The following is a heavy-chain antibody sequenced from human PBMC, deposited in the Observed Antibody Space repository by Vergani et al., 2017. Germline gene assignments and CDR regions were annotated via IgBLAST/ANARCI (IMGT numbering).Heavy chain of an antibody. V-gene: IGHV3-30*03. Sequence: VQLVESGGGVVRPGGSLRLSCAASGFTFDDYGMSWVRQAPGKGLEWVAVTSYDGINKYYVDSVKGRFTISRDNSKNTLYLQMNSLRAEDTAVYYCARGREDIVVVPAAIRSYWYFDLWGRGTLVTVSS. CDR3: ARGREDIVVVPAAIRSYWYFDL. CDR2: TSYDGINK. J-gene: IGHJ2*01. D-gene: IGHD2-2*01. CDR1: GFTFDDYG.